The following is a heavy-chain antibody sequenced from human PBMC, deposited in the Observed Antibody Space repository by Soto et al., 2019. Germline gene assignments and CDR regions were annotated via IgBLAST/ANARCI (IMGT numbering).Heavy chain of an antibody. Sequence: PSETLSLTCTVSGGSISSYYWSWIRQPAGKGLEWIGRIYTSGSTNYNPSLKSRVTMSVDTSKNQFSLKLSSVTAADTAVYYCARARTYYSDGHFDYWGQATLVTVSS. CDR3: ARARTYYSDGHFDY. CDR2: IYTSGST. V-gene: IGHV4-4*07. CDR1: GGSISSYY. J-gene: IGHJ4*02. D-gene: IGHD3-22*01.